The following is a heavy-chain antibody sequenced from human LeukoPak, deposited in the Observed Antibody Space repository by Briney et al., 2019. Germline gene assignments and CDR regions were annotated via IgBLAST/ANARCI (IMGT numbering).Heavy chain of an antibody. CDR2: INSDGSST. Sequence: GGPLSLSSAASGFTFSSYWMHWVRPAPGQGLVWVSRINSDGSSTSYADSGKGRLTISRDNAKNTLYLQMNSLRAEDTAVYYCARRGYYGSGANWFDPWGQGTLVTVSS. CDR3: ARRGYYGSGANWFDP. V-gene: IGHV3-74*01. CDR1: GFTFSSYW. D-gene: IGHD3-10*01. J-gene: IGHJ5*02.